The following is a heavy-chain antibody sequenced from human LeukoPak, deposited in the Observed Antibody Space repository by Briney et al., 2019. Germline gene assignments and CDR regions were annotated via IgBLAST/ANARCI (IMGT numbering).Heavy chain of an antibody. Sequence: PSETLSLTCTVSGGSLSRYYWSWIRQPPGKGLEWIAYIYYSGNTNYNPSLKNRVTILIDTSKNQFSLILSSVTPADTAVYYCARHQRGSCTSTSCYEFDNWGQGTLVTVSS. CDR3: ARHQRGSCTSTSCYEFDN. V-gene: IGHV4-59*08. J-gene: IGHJ4*02. CDR1: GGSLSRYY. D-gene: IGHD2-2*01. CDR2: IYYSGNT.